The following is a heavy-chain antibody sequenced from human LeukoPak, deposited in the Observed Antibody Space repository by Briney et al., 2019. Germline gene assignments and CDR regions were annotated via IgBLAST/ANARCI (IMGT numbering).Heavy chain of an antibody. J-gene: IGHJ4*02. V-gene: IGHV3-23*01. CDR3: AKHGGQVVIITARYGY. D-gene: IGHD3-22*01. Sequence: GGSLRLSCAASGFTFSSYAMSWVRQAPGKGLEWVSAISGGGGSTYYADSVRGRFTISRDNSKNTLYLQMNSLRAEDTAVYYCAKHGGQVVIITARYGYWGQGTLVTVSS. CDR2: ISGGGGST. CDR1: GFTFSSYA.